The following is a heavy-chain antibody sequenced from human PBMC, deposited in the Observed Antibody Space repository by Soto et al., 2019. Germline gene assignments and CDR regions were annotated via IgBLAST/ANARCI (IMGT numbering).Heavy chain of an antibody. CDR2: IDNDGSGT. CDR1: GITLSHFW. CDR3: TTAFEH. V-gene: IGHV3-74*01. Sequence: EVQLVESGGGSVQPGGSLRLSCPASGITLSHFWMHWVRQAPGKGLVWVARIDNDGSGTSYADFAKGRFTISKDDAKNPLYLQMNSLRAEDTALYYCTTAFEHWGRGTLVTVSS. J-gene: IGHJ4*02.